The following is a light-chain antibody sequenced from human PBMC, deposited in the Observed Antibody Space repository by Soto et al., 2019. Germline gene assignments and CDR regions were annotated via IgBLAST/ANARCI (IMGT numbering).Light chain of an antibody. CDR3: KQRTNWPTIP. CDR2: DAS. J-gene: IGKJ5*01. CDR1: QSVRTV. V-gene: IGKV3-11*01. Sequence: EILLTQSPATLSLSPVERATLSCGASQSVRTVLAWYQQKPGQAPRLLIYDASTRTTGVPARFSGSGSGTDFTLTMSYVESEQFGVYCCKQRTNWPTIPVRQGTRLDI.